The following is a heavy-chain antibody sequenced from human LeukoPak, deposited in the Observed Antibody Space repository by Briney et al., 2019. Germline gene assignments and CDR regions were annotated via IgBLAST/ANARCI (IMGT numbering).Heavy chain of an antibody. Sequence: PGGSLRLSCAASGFTFSSYSMDWVRQAPGKGLEWVSYISSSSSTICYADSVKGRFTISRDNAKKSLYLQMTSLTAEDTAVYYCARDRGAYCGGDCYLGFDYWGRGTLVTVSS. D-gene: IGHD2-21*02. CDR2: ISSSSSTI. J-gene: IGHJ4*01. CDR1: GFTFSSYS. V-gene: IGHV3-48*04. CDR3: ARDRGAYCGGDCYLGFDY.